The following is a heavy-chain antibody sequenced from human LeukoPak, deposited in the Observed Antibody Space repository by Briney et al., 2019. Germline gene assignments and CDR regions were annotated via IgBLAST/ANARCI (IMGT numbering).Heavy chain of an antibody. V-gene: IGHV1-8*01. D-gene: IGHD1-26*01. CDR3: ARGRGSYPPIDP. Sequence: ASVKVSCKASGYTFTSYDINWVRQATGQGLEWMGWMNPNSGNTGYAQNFQGRVTMTRNTSITTAYMELNSLTSDDTAVYYCARGRGSYPPIDPWGQGTLVTVSS. CDR2: MNPNSGNT. CDR1: GYTFTSYD. J-gene: IGHJ5*02.